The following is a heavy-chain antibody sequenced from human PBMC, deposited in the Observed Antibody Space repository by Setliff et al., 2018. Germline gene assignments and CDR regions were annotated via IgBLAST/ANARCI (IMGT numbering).Heavy chain of an antibody. Sequence: SETLSLTCTVPGGSISSISYYWGWIRQPPGKGLEWIGTVYDSGTTYYNPSLKSRVTIFVDTSKNQFSLNLNSVTAADTGVYYCARHAGRENQLPHTYYYYMDVWGKGATVTVSS. D-gene: IGHD2-2*01. CDR3: ARHAGRENQLPHTYYYYMDV. CDR1: GGSISSISYY. J-gene: IGHJ6*03. V-gene: IGHV4-39*01. CDR2: VYDSGTT.